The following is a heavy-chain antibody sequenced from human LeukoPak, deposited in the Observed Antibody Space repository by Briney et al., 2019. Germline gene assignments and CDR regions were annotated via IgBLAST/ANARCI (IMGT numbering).Heavy chain of an antibody. D-gene: IGHD3-10*01. V-gene: IGHV3-74*03. J-gene: IGHJ4*02. CDR3: ATVFKGTSLEDY. CDR1: EFIFSDYW. Sequence: GGSLRLSCVASEFIFSDYWMSWVRQAPGRGLVWISRIKSDERSAAYADSVKGRFTISRDNAKNTLYLQMNSLRAEDTAVYYCATVFKGTSLEDYWGQGTLVTVSS. CDR2: IKSDERSA.